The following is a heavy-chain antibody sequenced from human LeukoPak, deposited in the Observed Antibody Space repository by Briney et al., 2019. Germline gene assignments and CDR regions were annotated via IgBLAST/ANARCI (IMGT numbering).Heavy chain of an antibody. J-gene: IGHJ4*02. Sequence: SETLSLTCTVSGGSISSSSYYWSWIRQPPGKGLEWIGYIYYSGSTNYNPSLKSRVTISVDTSKNQFSLKLSSVTAADTAVYYCASYTYYYGSGNPGGFDYWGQGTLVTVSS. CDR3: ASYTYYYGSGNPGGFDY. D-gene: IGHD3-10*01. CDR2: IYYSGST. CDR1: GGSISSSSYY. V-gene: IGHV4-61*05.